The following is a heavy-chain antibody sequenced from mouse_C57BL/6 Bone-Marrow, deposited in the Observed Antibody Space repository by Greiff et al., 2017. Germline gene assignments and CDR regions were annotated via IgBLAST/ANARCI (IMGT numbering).Heavy chain of an antibody. CDR3: ARDSGYYDYDEEAYAMDY. CDR2: SRNKANDYTT. D-gene: IGHD2-4*01. J-gene: IGHJ4*01. Sequence: EVKLVESGGGLVQSGRSLRLSCATSGFTFSDFYMEWVRQAPGKGLEWIAASRNKANDYTTEYSASVKGRFIVSRDTSQSILSLPMNALRAEDTASYYCARDSGYYDYDEEAYAMDYWGQGTSVTVSS. CDR1: GFTFSDFY. V-gene: IGHV7-1*01.